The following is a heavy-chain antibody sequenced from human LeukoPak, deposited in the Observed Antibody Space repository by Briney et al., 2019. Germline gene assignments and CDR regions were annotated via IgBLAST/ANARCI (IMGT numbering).Heavy chain of an antibody. CDR1: GFTFSSYS. Sequence: GESLRLSCAASGFTFSSYSMNWVRQAPGKGLEWVSYISSSSSTIYYADSVKGRFTISRDNAKSSLYLQMNSLRAEDTAVYYCAREGLRSFDYWGQGTLVTVSS. CDR2: ISSSSSTI. V-gene: IGHV3-48*04. CDR3: AREGLRSFDY. J-gene: IGHJ4*02. D-gene: IGHD4-17*01.